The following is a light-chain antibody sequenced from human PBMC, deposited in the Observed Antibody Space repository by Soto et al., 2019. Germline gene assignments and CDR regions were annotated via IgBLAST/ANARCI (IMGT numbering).Light chain of an antibody. CDR1: SGISSF. CDR3: QHFKSVTIT. CDR2: EXS. J-gene: IGKJ5*01. V-gene: IGKV1-9*01. Sequence: IQLTESQSFLSAFLXDRVQITFLASSGISSFLAXXQQXXGXAPKXXXYEXSLLQSGVPSRFSGSGSGTDFTLTISSLQPEDFATYYCQHFKSVTITFGQGTRLEIK.